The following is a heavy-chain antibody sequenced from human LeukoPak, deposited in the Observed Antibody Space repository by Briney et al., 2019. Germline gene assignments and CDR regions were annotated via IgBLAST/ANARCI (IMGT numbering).Heavy chain of an antibody. J-gene: IGHJ4*02. Sequence: GGSLRLSCAASGFTFSSYSMNWVRQAPGKGLEWVSSISSSSSYIYYADSVKGRFTISRDNARNSLYLQMNSLRAEDTAVYYCAREPRSYGFDYWGQGTLVTVSS. D-gene: IGHD1-26*01. V-gene: IGHV3-21*01. CDR1: GFTFSSYS. CDR2: ISSSSSYI. CDR3: AREPRSYGFDY.